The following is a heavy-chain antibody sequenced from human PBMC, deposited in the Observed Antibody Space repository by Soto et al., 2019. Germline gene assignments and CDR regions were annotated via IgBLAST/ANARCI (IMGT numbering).Heavy chain of an antibody. CDR2: ISYDGSNK. CDR3: ARPVCRNVYNWGYFDL. J-gene: IGHJ2*01. Sequence: QVQLVESGGGVVQPGRSLRLSCAASGFTFSSYAMHWVRQAPGKGLEWVAVISYDGSNKYYADSVKGRFTISRENSKTTLYLQMNSMRAEDTAVYYCARPVCRNVYNWGYFDLWGRGTLVTVSS. D-gene: IGHD1-1*01. CDR1: GFTFSSYA. V-gene: IGHV3-30-3*01.